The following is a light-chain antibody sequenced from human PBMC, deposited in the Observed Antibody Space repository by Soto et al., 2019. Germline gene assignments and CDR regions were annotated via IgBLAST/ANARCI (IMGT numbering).Light chain of an antibody. CDR3: QRYFSYPLT. V-gene: IGKV1-8*01. J-gene: IGKJ4*01. CDR1: QCISRH. Sequence: AIRMTQSPSSFSASTGDRVTITCRASQCISRHLAWYQVKPGKAPRLLIYTASYLESGVPSRFSGSGSGTVFALTISSLQSEDFAVYYCQRYFSYPLTFGGGTKVEIK. CDR2: TAS.